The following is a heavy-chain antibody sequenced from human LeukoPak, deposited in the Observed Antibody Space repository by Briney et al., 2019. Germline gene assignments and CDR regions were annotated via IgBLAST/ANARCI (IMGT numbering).Heavy chain of an antibody. D-gene: IGHD4-23*01. CDR1: GGSISSYY. CDR3: ARRHALPLDGDNSQFALNI. V-gene: IGHV4-59*01. J-gene: IGHJ3*02. CDR2: MYNSGSA. Sequence: SETLSLTCTVSGGSISSYYWSWIRQPPGKGLEWIGYMYNSGSANYNPSLKSRVTISVDTSKNQFSLKLTSVTSADTAMYYCARRHALPLDGDNSQFALNIWGEETMVTVSS.